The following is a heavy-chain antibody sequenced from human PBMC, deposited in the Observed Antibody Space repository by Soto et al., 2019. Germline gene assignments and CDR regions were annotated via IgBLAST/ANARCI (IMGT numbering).Heavy chain of an antibody. J-gene: IGHJ4*02. CDR1: GESFSGYI. CDR2: INHSGSA. Sequence: QVQLQQSGAGLLKPSETLSLTCAVYGESFSGYIWTWIRQTPGKGLQWIGQINHSGSASYNPSLKSRVTISVNTSNSQCSLELSSVTDTDTALYYCARGLITGSHYSGGWYYFDSWGQGTQVTVSS. D-gene: IGHD6-19*01. CDR3: ARGLITGSHYSGGWYYFDS. V-gene: IGHV4-34*01.